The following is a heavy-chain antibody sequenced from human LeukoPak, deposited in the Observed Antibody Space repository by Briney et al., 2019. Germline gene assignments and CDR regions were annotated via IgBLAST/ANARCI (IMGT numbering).Heavy chain of an antibody. CDR3: ARVFRQGTQNREYYMDV. D-gene: IGHD1-14*01. CDR2: ISSSSSTI. Sequence: GGSLRLSCAASGFTFSSYSMNWVRQAPGKGLEWVSYISSSSSTIYHADSVKGRFTISRDNSKNTLYLQMNSLRAEDTAVYYCARVFRQGTQNREYYMDVWGKGTTVTVSS. J-gene: IGHJ6*03. V-gene: IGHV3-48*01. CDR1: GFTFSSYS.